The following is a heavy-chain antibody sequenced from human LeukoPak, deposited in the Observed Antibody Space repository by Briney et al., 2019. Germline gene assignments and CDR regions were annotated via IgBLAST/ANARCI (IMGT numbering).Heavy chain of an antibody. Sequence: SETLSLTCAVYGGSFSGYYWSWIRQPPGKGLEWIGYIYHSGSTYYNPSLKSRVTISVDRSKNQFSLKLSSVTAADTAVYYCARTSLYCSSTSCYLNWFDPWGQGTLVTVSS. CDR1: GGSFSGYY. CDR3: ARTSLYCSSTSCYLNWFDP. J-gene: IGHJ5*02. D-gene: IGHD2-2*01. CDR2: IYHSGST. V-gene: IGHV4-30-2*01.